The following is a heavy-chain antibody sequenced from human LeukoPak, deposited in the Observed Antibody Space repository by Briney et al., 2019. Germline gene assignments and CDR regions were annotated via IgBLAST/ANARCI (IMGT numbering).Heavy chain of an antibody. Sequence: SETLSLTCTVSGGSISSSPYYWGWIRQPPGKGLEWIGAISNTGVTYYNPSLRSRVTIFADTSKNHFSLNLRSVTAAHTALYYCASAPRQASIGGLDYWGQGTLVTVSS. D-gene: IGHD3-16*01. J-gene: IGHJ4*02. CDR2: ISNTGVT. CDR1: GGSISSSPYY. V-gene: IGHV4-39*02. CDR3: ASAPRQASIGGLDY.